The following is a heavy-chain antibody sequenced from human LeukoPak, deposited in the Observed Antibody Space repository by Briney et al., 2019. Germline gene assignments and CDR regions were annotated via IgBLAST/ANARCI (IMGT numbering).Heavy chain of an antibody. CDR2: IYYSGST. J-gene: IGHJ4*02. D-gene: IGHD2-15*01. Sequence: SETLSLTCTVSGGSISSYYWSWIRQPPGKGLEWIGYIYYSGSTDYNASLTNRVTISVDTSKNQFSLKLSSVTAADTAVYYCAREVGYCSGGSCYSYFDYWGQGTLVTVSS. CDR1: GGSISSYY. CDR3: AREVGYCSGGSCYSYFDY. V-gene: IGHV4-59*01.